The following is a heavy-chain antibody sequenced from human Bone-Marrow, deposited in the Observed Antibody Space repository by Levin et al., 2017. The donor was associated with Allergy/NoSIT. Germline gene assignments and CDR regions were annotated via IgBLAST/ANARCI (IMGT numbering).Heavy chain of an antibody. V-gene: IGHV3-15*05. D-gene: IGHD1-26*01. Sequence: KAGGSLRLSCAGSGFIFSDAWMNWVRHTPGKGLEWVGRAIRRADGGTIYYAAPVKGRFIISKDDSQNTMYLEMNSLSTEDTAVYYCTLDRLGPWDHYYGMAVWGQGTTVTVS. J-gene: IGHJ6*02. CDR2: AIRRADGGTI. CDR3: TLDRLGPWDHYYGMAV. CDR1: GFIFSDAW.